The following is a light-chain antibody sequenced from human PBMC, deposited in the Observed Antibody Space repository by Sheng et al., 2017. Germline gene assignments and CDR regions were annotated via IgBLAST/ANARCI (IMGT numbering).Light chain of an antibody. CDR3: QQYGSSPPWT. CDR1: QSVSTY. CDR2: DAS. J-gene: IGKJ1*01. V-gene: IGKV3-11*01. Sequence: ETVLTQSPATLSLSPGERATLSCRASQSVSTYLAWYQQKPGQAPRLLIYDASNRATGIPARFSGSGSGTDFTLTISSLEPEDFAVYWCQQYGSSPPWTFGQGTKVEIK.